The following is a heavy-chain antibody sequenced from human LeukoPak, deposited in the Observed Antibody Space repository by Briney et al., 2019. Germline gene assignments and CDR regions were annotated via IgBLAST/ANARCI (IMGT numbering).Heavy chain of an antibody. CDR2: IYYSGST. V-gene: IGHV4-39*01. CDR3: ATIDTMVQGVIDY. J-gene: IGHJ4*02. D-gene: IGHD3-10*01. Sequence: PSETLSLTCTVSGGSISSSSYYWGWIRQPPGKGLEWIGSIYYSGSTYYNPSLKSRVTISVDTSKNQFSLKLSPVTAADTAVYYCATIDTMVQGVIDYWGQGTLVTVSS. CDR1: GGSISSSSYY.